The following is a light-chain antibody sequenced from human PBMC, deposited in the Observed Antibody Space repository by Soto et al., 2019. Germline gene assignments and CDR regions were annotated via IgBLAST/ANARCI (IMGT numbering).Light chain of an antibody. CDR1: ISNIGAGYD. V-gene: IGLV1-40*01. CDR3: QSYDSSLSGSV. J-gene: IGLJ3*02. Sequence: QSVLTQPPSVSGAPGQRVTISCTGSISNIGAGYDVHWYQQLPGTAPKLLIYNNNNRPSGVPDRFSGSKSGTSASLAITGLQAEDEADYYCQSYDSSLSGSVFGGGTKRPVL. CDR2: NNN.